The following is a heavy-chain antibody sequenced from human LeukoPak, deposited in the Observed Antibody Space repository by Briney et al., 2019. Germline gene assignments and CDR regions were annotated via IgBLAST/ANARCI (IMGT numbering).Heavy chain of an antibody. V-gene: IGHV1-18*01. CDR1: GYTFTSYG. D-gene: IGHD2-2*03. CDR3: ARDGYRLSGYFYYMDV. J-gene: IGHJ6*03. CDR2: INAYNGNT. Sequence: ASVKVSCKASGYTFTSYGISWVRQAPGQGLEWMGWINAYNGNTNYAQKLQGRVTMTTDTSTSTAYMELRSLRSDDTAVYYCARDGYRLSGYFYYMDVWGKGTTVTVSS.